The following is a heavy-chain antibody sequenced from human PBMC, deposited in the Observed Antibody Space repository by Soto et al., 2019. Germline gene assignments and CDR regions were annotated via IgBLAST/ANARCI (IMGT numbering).Heavy chain of an antibody. CDR2: ISSSDSI. D-gene: IGHD3-22*01. V-gene: IGHV3-11*01. CDR1: GFTFSDYY. CDR3: ARDLGYYDSSGYFDY. Sequence: GGSLRLSCAASGFTFSDYYMSWIRQAPGKGLEWVSYISSSDSIYYADSVKGRFTISRDNAKNSLYLQMNSLRAEDTAVYYCARDLGYYDSSGYFDYWGQGTLVTVSS. J-gene: IGHJ4*02.